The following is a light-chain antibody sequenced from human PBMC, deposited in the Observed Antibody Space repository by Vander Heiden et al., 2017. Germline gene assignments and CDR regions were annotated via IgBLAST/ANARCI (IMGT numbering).Light chain of an antibody. J-gene: IGLJ1*01. Sequence: QSALTQPASVSGSPGQSITIPCTGTSSDVAGYNYVSWYQQHPGKAPKLMIYDVSNRPSGVSNRFSGSKSGNTASLTISGLQAEDEADYYCSSYTSSSSYVFGTGTKVTVL. V-gene: IGLV2-14*03. CDR1: SSDVAGYNY. CDR2: DVS. CDR3: SSYTSSSSYV.